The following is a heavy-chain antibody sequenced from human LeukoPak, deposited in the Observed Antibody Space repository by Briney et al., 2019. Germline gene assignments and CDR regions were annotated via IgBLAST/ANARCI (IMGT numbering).Heavy chain of an antibody. D-gene: IGHD5-18*01. V-gene: IGHV1-69*06. J-gene: IGHJ6*03. CDR2: IIPIFGTA. Sequence: SVKVSCKASGGTFSSYAISWVRQAPGQGLEWMGGIIPIFGTANYAQKFQGRVTITADKSTSTGYMELSRLKSDDTAVYYCAREVVDTAMVRSIYHMDVWGKGTTVTVSS. CDR3: AREVVDTAMVRSIYHMDV. CDR1: GGTFSSYA.